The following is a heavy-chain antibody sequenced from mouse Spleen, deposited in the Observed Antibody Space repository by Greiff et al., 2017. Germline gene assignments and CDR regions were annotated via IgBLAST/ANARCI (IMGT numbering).Heavy chain of an antibody. J-gene: IGHJ4*01. D-gene: IGHD2-12*01. CDR1: GYTFTSYG. CDR2: IYPRSGNT. CDR3: ARSSDDGGNYYAMDY. Sequence: QVQLKQSGAELARPGASVKLSCKASGYTFTSYGISWVKQRTGQGLEWIGEIYPRSGNTYYNEKFKGKATLTADKSSSTAYMELRSLTSEDSAVYFCARSSDDGGNYYAMDYWGQGTSVTVSS. V-gene: IGHV1-81*01.